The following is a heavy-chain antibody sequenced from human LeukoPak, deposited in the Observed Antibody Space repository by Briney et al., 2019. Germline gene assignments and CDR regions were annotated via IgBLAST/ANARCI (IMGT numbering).Heavy chain of an antibody. D-gene: IGHD3-10*01. J-gene: IGHJ4*02. CDR3: ARVSRYEEDITALFDY. CDR2: IYYSGST. Sequence: SETLSLTCTVSGGSISSYYWSWIRQPPGKGLEWIGYIYYSGSTNYNPSLKSRVTVSVDTSKNQFSLKLSSVTAADTAVYYCARVSRYEEDITALFDYWGQGTLVTVSS. CDR1: GGSISSYY. V-gene: IGHV4-59*01.